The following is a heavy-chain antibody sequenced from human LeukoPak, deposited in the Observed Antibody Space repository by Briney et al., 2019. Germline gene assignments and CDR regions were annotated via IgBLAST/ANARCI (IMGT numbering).Heavy chain of an antibody. CDR2: ISASGGST. Sequence: GGSLRLSCAASGFTFSSYAMSWVRQAPGKGLEWVSSISASGGSTYYADSVKGPFTISRDNSKNTLYLQLNSLRAEDTAVYYCAKGLHGYDFDYWGQGALVTVSS. CDR1: GFTFSSYA. J-gene: IGHJ4*02. D-gene: IGHD5-12*01. V-gene: IGHV3-23*01. CDR3: AKGLHGYDFDY.